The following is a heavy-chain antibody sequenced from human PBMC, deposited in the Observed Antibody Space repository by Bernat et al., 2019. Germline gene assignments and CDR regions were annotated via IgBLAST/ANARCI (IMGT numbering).Heavy chain of an antibody. J-gene: IGHJ4*02. CDR1: GFTFSSYW. V-gene: IGHV3-7*01. CDR3: AREGDLYFDWSRLYCLDY. CDR2: IKQDGSEK. D-gene: IGHD3-9*01. Sequence: EVQLVESGGGLVQPGGSLRLSCAASGFTFSSYWMSWVRQAPGKGREWVANIKQDGSEKFYVGSVKGRFTISRDNAKNSLYLQMNSLRDEDTAVYYCAREGDLYFDWSRLYCLDYWGQGTLLTVSS.